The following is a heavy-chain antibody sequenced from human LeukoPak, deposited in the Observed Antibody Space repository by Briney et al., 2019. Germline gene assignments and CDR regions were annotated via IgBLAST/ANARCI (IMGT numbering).Heavy chain of an antibody. Sequence: SETLSLTCTVSGGSISSYYWSWIRQPPGKGLEWIGYIYYSGSTYYNPSLKSRVTISVDTSKNQFSLKLSSVTAADTAVYYCARGAVAGNLGYDYWGQGTLVTVSS. V-gene: IGHV4-59*12. CDR3: ARGAVAGNLGYDY. CDR2: IYYSGST. J-gene: IGHJ4*02. D-gene: IGHD6-19*01. CDR1: GGSISSYY.